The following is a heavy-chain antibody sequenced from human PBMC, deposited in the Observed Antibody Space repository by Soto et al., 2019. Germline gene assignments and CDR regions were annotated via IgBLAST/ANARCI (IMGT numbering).Heavy chain of an antibody. Sequence: SLSLTCTVSGGCISSGGYYWSWIRQHPGKGLEWIGYIYYSGSTYYNPSLKSRVTISVDTSKNQFSLKLSSVTAADTAVYYCARDYMVRGVTYYGMDVWGQGTTVTVSS. J-gene: IGHJ6*02. CDR2: IYYSGST. D-gene: IGHD3-10*01. CDR1: GGCISSGGYY. CDR3: ARDYMVRGVTYYGMDV. V-gene: IGHV4-31*03.